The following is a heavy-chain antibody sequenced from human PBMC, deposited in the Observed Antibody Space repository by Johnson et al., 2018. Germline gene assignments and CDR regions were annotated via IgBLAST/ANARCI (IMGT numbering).Heavy chain of an antibody. Sequence: QVQLVESGGGVVQPGRSLRLSCAASGFTFSSYGMHWVRQAPGKGLEWVAVIWYDGSNKYYADSVKGRFTISRDNSKNTLYLQMNSLRAEDTAVYYCAKDHIWFGDYYYYYMDVWGKGTTVTVSS. CDR2: IWYDGSNK. J-gene: IGHJ6*03. V-gene: IGHV3-33*06. D-gene: IGHD3-10*01. CDR3: AKDHIWFGDYYYYYMDV. CDR1: GFTFSSYG.